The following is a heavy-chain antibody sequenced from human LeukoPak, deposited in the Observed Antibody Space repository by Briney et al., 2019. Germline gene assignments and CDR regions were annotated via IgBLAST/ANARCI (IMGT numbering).Heavy chain of an antibody. CDR1: GFGFGSYN. J-gene: IGHJ3*02. Sequence: PGRSLRLSCAASGFGFGSYNMYWVRQAPGKGLEWVTLMSFDGNHKKYADSVKARFTVSRDNSRHTLFLKMNSLRAEDTAVYYCARGSRFGVVERDAFDIWGQGTMVTVSS. V-gene: IGHV3-30*03. CDR3: ARGSRFGVVERDAFDI. D-gene: IGHD3-3*01. CDR2: MSFDGNHK.